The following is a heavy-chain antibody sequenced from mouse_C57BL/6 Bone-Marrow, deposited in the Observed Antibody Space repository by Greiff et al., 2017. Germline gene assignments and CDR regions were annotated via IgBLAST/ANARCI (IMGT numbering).Heavy chain of an antibody. D-gene: IGHD2-4*01. CDR1: GYTFTSYW. J-gene: IGHJ2*01. V-gene: IGHV1-64*01. Sequence: QVQLQQPGAELVKPGASVKLSCKASGYTFTSYWMHWVKQRPGQGLEWIGMIHPNSGSTNYNEKFKSKATLTVDKSSSTAYMQLSSLTSEDSAVYDCARGYYDYVLYYFDYWGQGTTLTVSS. CDR3: ARGYYDYVLYYFDY. CDR2: IHPNSGST.